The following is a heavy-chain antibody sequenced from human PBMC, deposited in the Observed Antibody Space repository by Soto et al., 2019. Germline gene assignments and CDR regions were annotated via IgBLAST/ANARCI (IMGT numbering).Heavy chain of an antibody. J-gene: IGHJ4*02. Sequence: TSETLSLTCTVSGGSISSYYWSWIRQPPGKGLEWIGYIYYSGSTNYNPSLKSRVTISVDTSKNQFSLKLSSVTAADTAVYHCARLQRGYDSNFCDYWGQGTLVTVSS. CDR1: GGSISSYY. CDR3: ARLQRGYDSNFCDY. V-gene: IGHV4-59*08. D-gene: IGHD5-12*01. CDR2: IYYSGST.